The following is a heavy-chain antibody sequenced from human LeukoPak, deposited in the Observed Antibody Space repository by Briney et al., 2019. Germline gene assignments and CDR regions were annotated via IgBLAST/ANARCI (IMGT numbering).Heavy chain of an antibody. J-gene: IGHJ4*02. D-gene: IGHD3-9*01. CDR2: ISYDGSNK. V-gene: IGHV3-30*18. CDR3: AKDPRLGYFAAYFDY. Sequence: GRSLRLSCAASGFTFSSYGMHWVRQAPGKGLEWVSVISYDGSNKYYADSVKGRFTISRDNSKNTLYLQMTSLRAEDTAVYYCAKDPRLGYFAAYFDYWGQGTLVTVSS. CDR1: GFTFSSYG.